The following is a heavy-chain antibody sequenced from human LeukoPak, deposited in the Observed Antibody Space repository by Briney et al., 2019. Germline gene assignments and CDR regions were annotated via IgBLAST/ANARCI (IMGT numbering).Heavy chain of an antibody. CDR3: ARVSYRQDGMDV. CDR1: GFTFRSPW. J-gene: IGHJ6*02. Sequence: GGSLRLSCVESGFTFRSPWMAWLRRAPGKGLEWVSAISGSGGSTYYADSVKGRFTISRDNSKNTLYLQMNSLRAEDTALYYCARVSYRQDGMDVWGQGATVIVSS. D-gene: IGHD5-12*01. CDR2: ISGSGGST. V-gene: IGHV3-23*01.